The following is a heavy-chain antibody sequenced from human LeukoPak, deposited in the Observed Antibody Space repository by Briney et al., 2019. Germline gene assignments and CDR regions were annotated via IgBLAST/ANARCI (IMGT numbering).Heavy chain of an antibody. D-gene: IGHD3-3*01. V-gene: IGHV3-48*01. CDR3: ARAADFWSSSFTNWFDS. CDR1: GFSFSHYS. CDR2: IGVGGRPT. Sequence: PGGSLRLSCAASGFSFSHYSMTWARQASGKGLEWISYIGVGGRPTNYADSVKARFTISRDDAQNSLYLQMNSLRAEDTAVYYCARAADFWSSSFTNWFDSWGQGTVVTVSS. J-gene: IGHJ5*01.